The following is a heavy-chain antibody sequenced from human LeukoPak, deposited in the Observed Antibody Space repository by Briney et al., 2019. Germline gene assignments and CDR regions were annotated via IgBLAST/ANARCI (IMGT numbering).Heavy chain of an antibody. J-gene: IGHJ6*03. V-gene: IGHV4-39*01. CDR1: GGSISSSSYY. CDR2: IYYNGST. CDR3: ASFCSSASCYVFYYYYMDV. D-gene: IGHD2-2*01. Sequence: PSETLSLTCTVSGGSISSSSYYWGWIRQPPGKGLEWIGSIYYNGSTYYNPSLKSRVTISVDTSKNQFSLKLSSVTAADTAVYYCASFCSSASCYVFYYYYMDVWGKGTTVTISS.